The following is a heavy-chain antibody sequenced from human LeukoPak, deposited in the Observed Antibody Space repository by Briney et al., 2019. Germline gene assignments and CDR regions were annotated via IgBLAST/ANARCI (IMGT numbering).Heavy chain of an antibody. CDR1: GGSISSYY. CDR2: IYYSGST. CDR3: ARGRENPDY. V-gene: IGHV4-59*12. J-gene: IGHJ4*02. D-gene: IGHD1-14*01. Sequence: PSETLSLTCTVSGGSISSYYWSWIRQPPGKGLEWIGYIYYSGSTNYNPSLKSRVTISVDTSKNQFSLKLSSVTAADTAVYYCARGRENPDYWGQGTLVTVSS.